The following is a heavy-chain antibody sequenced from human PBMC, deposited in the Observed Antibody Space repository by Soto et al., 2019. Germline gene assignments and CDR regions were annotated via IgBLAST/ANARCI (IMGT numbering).Heavy chain of an antibody. CDR1: GGSISSSSYY. V-gene: IGHV4-39*01. CDR3: VTYWWYLH. Sequence: SETLSLTCTVSGGSISSSSYYWGWIRQPPGKGLEWIGSIYYSGSTYYNPSLKSRVTISVDTSKNQFSLKLSSVTAADTAVYYCVTYWWYLHWGQGTLVTVSS. D-gene: IGHD2-15*01. CDR2: IYYSGST. J-gene: IGHJ4*02.